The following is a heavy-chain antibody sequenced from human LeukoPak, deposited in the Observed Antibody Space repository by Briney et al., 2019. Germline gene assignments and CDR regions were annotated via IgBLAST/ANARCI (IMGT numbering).Heavy chain of an antibody. CDR2: ISWDGDTT. D-gene: IGHD3-22*01. CDR1: GFTFDDYL. CDR3: AKARGLIGGAFDI. J-gene: IGHJ3*02. V-gene: IGHV3-43*01. Sequence: GGSLRLSCAASGFTFDDYLMHWVRQAPGKGLEWVSLISWDGDTTYYADSVKGRFTISRDNSKNSLYLQMSSLRIEDTALYHCAKARGLIGGAFDIWGQGTMVTVSS.